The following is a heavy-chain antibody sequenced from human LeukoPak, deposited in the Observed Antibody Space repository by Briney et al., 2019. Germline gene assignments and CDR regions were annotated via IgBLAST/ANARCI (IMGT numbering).Heavy chain of an antibody. CDR2: IYHSGST. CDR1: GFTFSTYTM. J-gene: IGHJ4*02. D-gene: IGHD6-19*01. CDR3: ARVRYSSGWSDY. Sequence: GSLRLSCAASGFTFSTYTMTWVRQPPGKGLEWIGEIYHSGSTNYNPSLKSRVTISVDKSKNQFSLKLSSVTAADTAVYYCARVRYSSGWSDYWGQGTLVTVSS. V-gene: IGHV4-4*02.